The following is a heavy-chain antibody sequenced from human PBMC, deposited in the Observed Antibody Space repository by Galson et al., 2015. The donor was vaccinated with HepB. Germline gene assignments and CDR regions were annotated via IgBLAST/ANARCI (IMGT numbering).Heavy chain of an antibody. CDR1: GYNFTNYW. CDR3: ARQPYYYDALTGYYRVTYYFDY. CDR2: IDPTDSYA. J-gene: IGHJ4*02. Sequence: SGAEVKKPGESLRISCKTSGYNFTNYWVSWVRQMPGKGPEWMGKIDPTDSYANYSPSFQGHVTISTDKSVSTAYLQWNSLKASDTAIYYCARQPYYYDALTGYYRVTYYFDYWGPGALGTVSS. D-gene: IGHD3-9*01. V-gene: IGHV5-10-1*01.